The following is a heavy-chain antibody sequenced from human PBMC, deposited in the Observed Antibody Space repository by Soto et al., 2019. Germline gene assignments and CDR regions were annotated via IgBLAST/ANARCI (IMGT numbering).Heavy chain of an antibody. CDR1: GFTFSSYG. D-gene: IGHD3-16*01. CDR2: IWYDGSNK. J-gene: IGHJ5*02. Sequence: TGGSLRLSCAASGFTFSSYGMHWVRQAPGKGLEWVAVIWYDGSNKYYADSVKGRFTISRDNSKNTLYLQMNSLRAEDTAVYYCASQWGSGLIAPWGQGTRVTVSS. V-gene: IGHV3-33*01. CDR3: ASQWGSGLIAP.